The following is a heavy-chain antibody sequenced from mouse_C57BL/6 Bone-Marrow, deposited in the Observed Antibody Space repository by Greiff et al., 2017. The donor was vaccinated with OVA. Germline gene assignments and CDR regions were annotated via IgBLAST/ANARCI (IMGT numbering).Heavy chain of an antibody. CDR3: ARSRRLRRFDY. CDR2: IYPRSGNT. D-gene: IGHD2-2*01. Sequence: VKLMESGAELARPGASVKLSCKASGYTFTSYGISWVKQRTGQGLEWIGEIYPRSGNTYTNEKFKGKATLTADKSSSTAYMELRSLTSEYSAVYFCARSRRLRRFDYWGQGTTLTVSS. J-gene: IGHJ2*01. CDR1: GYTFTSYG. V-gene: IGHV1-81*01.